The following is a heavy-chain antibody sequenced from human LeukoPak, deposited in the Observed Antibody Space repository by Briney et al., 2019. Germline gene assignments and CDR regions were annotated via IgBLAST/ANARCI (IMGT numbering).Heavy chain of an antibody. Sequence: SETLSLTCTVSGGSISSSSYYWGWIRQPPGKGLEWIGIIHYSGNTYYNPSLKSPVTISVDTSKNQFSLKMNSVTAADTAVYYCARRYYASSWYYDYWGQGTLVTVSS. J-gene: IGHJ4*02. CDR2: IHYSGNT. CDR3: ARRYYASSWYYDY. V-gene: IGHV4-39*01. CDR1: GGSISSSSYY. D-gene: IGHD6-13*01.